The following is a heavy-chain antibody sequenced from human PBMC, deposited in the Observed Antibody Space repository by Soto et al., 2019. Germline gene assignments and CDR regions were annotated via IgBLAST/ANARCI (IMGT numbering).Heavy chain of an antibody. J-gene: IGHJ5*02. D-gene: IGHD6-13*01. CDR2: IFHSGST. V-gene: IGHV4-31*03. Sequence: SETLSLTCSVSGGSITSGGFYWSWIRQHPGKGLEWIAYIFHSGSTDYNPSLKSRVIISADTSKNQFSLKLTSVTAADTAVYYCVRGGIAGNWFDPWGQGTLVTVSS. CDR1: GGSITSGGFY. CDR3: VRGGIAGNWFDP.